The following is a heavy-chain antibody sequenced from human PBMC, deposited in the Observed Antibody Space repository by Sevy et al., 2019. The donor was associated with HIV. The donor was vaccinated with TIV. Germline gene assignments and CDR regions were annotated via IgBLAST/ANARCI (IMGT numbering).Heavy chain of an antibody. Sequence: GSLRLSCAASGFTFSSYAMSWVRQAPGKGLEWVSAISGSGGSTYYADSVKGRFTISRDNSKNTLYLQMNSLRAEDTAVYYCAKMVVTAFYYYYYMDVWGKGTTVTVSS. V-gene: IGHV3-23*01. J-gene: IGHJ6*03. CDR2: ISGSGGST. D-gene: IGHD2-21*02. CDR3: AKMVVTAFYYYYYMDV. CDR1: GFTFSSYA.